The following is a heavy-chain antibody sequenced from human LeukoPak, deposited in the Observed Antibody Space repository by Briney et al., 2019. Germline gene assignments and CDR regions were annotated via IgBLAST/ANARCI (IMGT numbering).Heavy chain of an antibody. D-gene: IGHD2-21*02. CDR2: IYYSGST. Sequence: SETLSLTCTVSGGSISSSSYYWGWIRQPPGKGLEWIGRIYYSGSTYYNSSLKSRVTISVDTSKNQFSLKLSSVTAADTAVYYCARGRWGVVTAIPVYYFDYWGQGTLVTVSS. CDR3: ARGRWGVVTAIPVYYFDY. V-gene: IGHV4-39*01. CDR1: GGSISSSSYY. J-gene: IGHJ4*02.